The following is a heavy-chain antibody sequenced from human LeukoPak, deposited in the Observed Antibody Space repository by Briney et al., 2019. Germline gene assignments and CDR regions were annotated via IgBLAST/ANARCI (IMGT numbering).Heavy chain of an antibody. CDR2: ISGSGGST. CDR1: GFTFSSYA. D-gene: IGHD3-3*01. V-gene: IGHV3-23*01. CDR3: AKDLFLRLSYYSDY. Sequence: GGSLRLSCAASGFTFSSYAMSWVRQAPGKGLEWVSAISGSGGSTYYADSVKGRFTISRDNSKNTLYLQMNSLRAEDTAVYYCAKDLFLRLSYYSDYWGQGTLVTVSS. J-gene: IGHJ4*02.